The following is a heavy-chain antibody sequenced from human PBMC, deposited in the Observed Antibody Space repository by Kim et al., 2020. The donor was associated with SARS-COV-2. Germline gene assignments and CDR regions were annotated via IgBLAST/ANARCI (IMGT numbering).Heavy chain of an antibody. V-gene: IGHV3-33*06. CDR2: IWYDGSNK. CDR3: AKEGMGQYIAAARYFDY. J-gene: IGHJ4*02. CDR1: GFTFSSYA. Sequence: GGSLRLSCAASGFTFSSYAMHWVRQAPGKGLEWVAVIWYDGSNKYYADSVKGRFTISRDNSKNTLYLQMNSLRAEDTAVYYCAKEGMGQYIAAARYFDYWGQGTLVTVSS. D-gene: IGHD6-13*01.